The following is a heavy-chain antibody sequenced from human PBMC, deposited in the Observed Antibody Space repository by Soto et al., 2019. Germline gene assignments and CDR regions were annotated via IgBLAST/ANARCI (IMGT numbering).Heavy chain of an antibody. D-gene: IGHD5-12*01. V-gene: IGHV3-33*01. Sequence: QVQLVESGGGVVQPGRSLRLSCAASGFTFSSYGMHWVRQAPGKGLERVAVIWYDGSNKYYADSVKGRFTISRDNSKNTLYLQMNSLRAEDTAVYYCARGNIVATMHAFDIWGQGTMVTVSS. J-gene: IGHJ3*02. CDR2: IWYDGSNK. CDR1: GFTFSSYG. CDR3: ARGNIVATMHAFDI.